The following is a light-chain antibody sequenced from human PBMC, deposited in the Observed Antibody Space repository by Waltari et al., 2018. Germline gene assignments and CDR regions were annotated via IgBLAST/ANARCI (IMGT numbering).Light chain of an antibody. V-gene: IGKV3D-15*01. CDR2: DAS. CDR3: QQYDSWPPLFT. CDR1: QRIGNN. J-gene: IGKJ3*01. Sequence: EIVMTQSPDTLSVSPGDRATLSCRASQRIGNNLAWYQRKPGQSPRLLIYDASTRATGIPARFIGSGSGTEFTLTISSLQSEDFAIYYCQQYDSWPPLFTFGPGTRVDI.